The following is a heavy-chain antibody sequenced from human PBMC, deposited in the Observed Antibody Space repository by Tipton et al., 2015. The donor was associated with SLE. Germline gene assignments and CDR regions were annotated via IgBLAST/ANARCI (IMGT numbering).Heavy chain of an antibody. D-gene: IGHD1-26*01. Sequence: QSGAEVKKPGASVKVSCKASGYTFTSYGISWVRQAPGQGLEWMGWISAYNGNTNYAQKVQGRVIMTTDTSTSTTYMELRSLRSDDTAMYYCASDVLGSYSTFDIWGQGTMVTVSS. CDR2: ISAYNGNT. CDR1: GYTFTSYG. CDR3: ASDVLGSYSTFDI. J-gene: IGHJ3*02. V-gene: IGHV1-18*01.